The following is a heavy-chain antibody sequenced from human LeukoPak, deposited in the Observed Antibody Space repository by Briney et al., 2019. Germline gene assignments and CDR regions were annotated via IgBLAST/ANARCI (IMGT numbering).Heavy chain of an antibody. Sequence: RAGGSLRLSCAASGFTFTSYAMTWVRQAPGKGLEWVSGINWNGGSTGYADSVKGRFTISRDNAKNSLYLQMNSLRAEDTALYYCAKNHGTMVRGVIIDYFDYWGQGTLVTVSS. D-gene: IGHD3-10*01. CDR3: AKNHGTMVRGVIIDYFDY. V-gene: IGHV3-20*04. CDR2: INWNGGST. CDR1: GFTFTSYA. J-gene: IGHJ4*02.